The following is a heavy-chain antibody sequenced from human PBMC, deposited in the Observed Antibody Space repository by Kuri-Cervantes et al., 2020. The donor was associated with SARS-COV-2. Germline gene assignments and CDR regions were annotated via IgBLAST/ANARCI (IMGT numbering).Heavy chain of an antibody. V-gene: IGHV3-48*04. J-gene: IGHJ6*02. CDR1: GFTFSSYS. D-gene: IGHD6-13*01. Sequence: GGSLRLSCAASGFTFSSYSMSWIRQAPGKGLEWVSYISSSGSTIYYADSVKGRFTISRDSAKNSLYLQMNSLRAEDTAVYYCARAGKLNSSSRLGMDVWGQGTTVTVSS. CDR3: ARAGKLNSSSRLGMDV. CDR2: ISSSGSTI.